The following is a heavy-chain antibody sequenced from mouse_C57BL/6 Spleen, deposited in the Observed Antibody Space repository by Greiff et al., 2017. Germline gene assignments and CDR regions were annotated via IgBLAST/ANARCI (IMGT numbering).Heavy chain of an antibody. D-gene: IGHD2-4*01. CDR2: ISYDGSN. J-gene: IGHJ3*01. V-gene: IGHV3-6*01. Sequence: VQLKESGPGLVKPSQSLSLTCSVTGYSITSGYYWNWIRQFPGNKLEWMGFISYDGSNNYNPSLKNRISITRDTSKNQFFLKLNSVTTEDTATYYCARAFYDYDVWFAYWGQGTLVTVSA. CDR3: ARAFYDYDVWFAY. CDR1: GYSITSGYY.